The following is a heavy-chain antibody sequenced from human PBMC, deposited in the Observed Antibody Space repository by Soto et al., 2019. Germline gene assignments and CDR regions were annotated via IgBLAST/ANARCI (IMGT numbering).Heavy chain of an antibody. Sequence: QVQLVQSGAEVKRPGSSVKVSCKSSGGSFNSFHFNWVRQAPGQGLEWMGRIIPMLDRTQYAQMFQGRVTITADKSTMTAYMEMSGLESVDTAVYYCARGTVTLFGVVTPPDYWGQGTLVTVSS. V-gene: IGHV1-69*08. CDR3: ARGTVTLFGVVTPPDY. D-gene: IGHD3-3*01. J-gene: IGHJ4*02. CDR1: GGSFNSFH. CDR2: IIPMLDRT.